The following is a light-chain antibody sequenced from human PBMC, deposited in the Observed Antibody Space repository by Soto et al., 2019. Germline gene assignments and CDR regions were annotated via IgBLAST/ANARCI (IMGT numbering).Light chain of an antibody. CDR2: AAS. CDR1: QAIRND. J-gene: IGKJ1*01. V-gene: IGKV1-6*01. Sequence: AIQMTQSPSSLSASVGDRVTITCRASQAIRNDLGWYQQKPGKAPKLLINAASSLQSGVPSRFSGSGSGTDFTLTISSLQPEDFATYYCLQVYNYPRTFGQGTKVDIK. CDR3: LQVYNYPRT.